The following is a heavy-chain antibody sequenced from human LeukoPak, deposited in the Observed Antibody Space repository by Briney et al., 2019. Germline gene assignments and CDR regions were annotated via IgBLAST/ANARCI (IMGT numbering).Heavy chain of an antibody. CDR2: ISGSGGST. Sequence: GGSLRLSCAASGFTFSSYAMSWVRQAPGKGLEWVSAISGSGGSTYYADSVKGRFTISRDNSKSTLYLQMNSLRAEDTAVYYCAKDAPCSGGSCYQGYNDYWGQGTLVTVSS. D-gene: IGHD2-15*01. V-gene: IGHV3-23*01. CDR1: GFTFSSYA. CDR3: AKDAPCSGGSCYQGYNDY. J-gene: IGHJ4*02.